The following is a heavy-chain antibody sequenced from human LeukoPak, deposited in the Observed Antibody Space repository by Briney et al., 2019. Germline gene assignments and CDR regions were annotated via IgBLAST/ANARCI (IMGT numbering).Heavy chain of an antibody. CDR1: GGSISSYH. V-gene: IGHV4-59*01. Sequence: SETLSLTCTVSGGSISSYHWSWIRQPPGKGLEWIGDTYNSGSTNHNPSLQSRVTISVDTSKNQFSLKLSSVTAADTAVYYCAGVIFGVVINAFHIWGQGAMVTVSS. D-gene: IGHD3-3*01. CDR3: AGVIFGVVINAFHI. J-gene: IGHJ3*02. CDR2: TYNSGST.